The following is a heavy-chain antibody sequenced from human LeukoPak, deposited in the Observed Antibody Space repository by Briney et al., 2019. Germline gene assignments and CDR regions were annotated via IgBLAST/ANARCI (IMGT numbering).Heavy chain of an antibody. CDR2: IIPIFGTA. CDR1: GGTFISYA. D-gene: IGHD3-3*01. J-gene: IGHJ6*03. V-gene: IGHV1-69*01. Sequence: SVKVSCKASGGTFISYAISWVRQAPGQGREWMGGIIPIFGTANYAQKFQGRVTITADESTSTAYMELSSLRSEDTAVYYCAGDFWSGYRYYYYYMDVWGKGTTVTVSS. CDR3: AGDFWSGYRYYYYYMDV.